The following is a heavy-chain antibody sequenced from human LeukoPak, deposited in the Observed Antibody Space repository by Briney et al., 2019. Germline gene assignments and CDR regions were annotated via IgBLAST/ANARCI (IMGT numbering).Heavy chain of an antibody. Sequence: GASVKVSCKASGGTFSSYAISWVRQAPGQGLEWMGGIIPIFGTANYAQKFQGRVTITADESTSTAYMELSSLRSEDTAVYYCARDGSGSYHRDFDYWGQGTLVTVSS. CDR3: ARDGSGSYHRDFDY. D-gene: IGHD3-10*01. V-gene: IGHV1-69*13. J-gene: IGHJ4*02. CDR1: GGTFSSYA. CDR2: IIPIFGTA.